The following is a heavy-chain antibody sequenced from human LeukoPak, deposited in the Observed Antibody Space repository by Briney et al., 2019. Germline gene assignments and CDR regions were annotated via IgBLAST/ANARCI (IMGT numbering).Heavy chain of an antibody. J-gene: IGHJ4*02. CDR3: ARTYCSGGSCHFDY. D-gene: IGHD2-15*01. CDR2: IYYSGST. Sequence: KTSETLSLTCTVSGGSISGYYWSWIRQPPGKGLEWIGYIYYSGSTNYNPSLKSRVTISVDTSKNQFSLKLSSVTAADTAVYYCARTYCSGGSCHFDYWGQGTLVTVSS. CDR1: GGSISGYY. V-gene: IGHV4-59*08.